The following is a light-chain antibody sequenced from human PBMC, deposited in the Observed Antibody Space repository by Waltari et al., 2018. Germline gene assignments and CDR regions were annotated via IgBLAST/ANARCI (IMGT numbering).Light chain of an antibody. Sequence: QSALTQPASVSGSPGQSITISCTGSATDVGRYNYVSWYQHYPDKAPTLMIYDVTNRPSGVSDRFSGSKSGNTASLTISGLQPEDEADYYCASYIAASTLVFGGGTRLTVV. CDR3: ASYIAASTLV. J-gene: IGLJ3*02. CDR1: ATDVGRYNY. V-gene: IGLV2-14*03. CDR2: DVT.